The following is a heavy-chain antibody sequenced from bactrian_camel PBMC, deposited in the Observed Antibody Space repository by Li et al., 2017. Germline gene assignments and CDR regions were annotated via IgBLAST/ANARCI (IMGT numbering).Heavy chain of an antibody. Sequence: HVQLVESGGGSVQAGGSLRLSCAASGNTGDATCMGWFRQGPGKEREGVASIDGDGVATYAESVQGRFTLSQDHAKRTLYLQMNNLKSEDTAMYYCAAEPCALYELEGDPLQYAYTYWGQGTQVTVS. J-gene: IGHJ4*01. V-gene: IGHV3S53*01. D-gene: IGHD1*01. CDR3: AAEPCALYELEGDPLQYAYTY. CDR1: GNTGDATC. CDR2: IDGDGVA.